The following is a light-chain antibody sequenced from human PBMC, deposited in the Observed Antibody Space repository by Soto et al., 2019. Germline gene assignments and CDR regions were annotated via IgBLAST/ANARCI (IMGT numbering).Light chain of an antibody. V-gene: IGKV3-15*01. CDR3: QQYTTWPYIT. Sequence: EIVMTQSPVTLSLSPGERATLSCWASQSVSSNLAWYQQKPGQAPRLLIYGASTRATGIPVRFSGSGSGTEFTLTISSLQSEDVAVYYCQQYTTWPYITFGQGTRLEIK. CDR1: QSVSSN. CDR2: GAS. J-gene: IGKJ5*01.